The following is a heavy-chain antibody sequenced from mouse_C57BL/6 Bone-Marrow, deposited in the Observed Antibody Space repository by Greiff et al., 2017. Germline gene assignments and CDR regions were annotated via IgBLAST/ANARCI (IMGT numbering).Heavy chain of an antibody. V-gene: IGHV1-55*01. Sequence: QVQLQQPGAELVKPGASVKMSCKASGYTFTSYWITWVKQRPGQGLEWIGDIYPGTGSPNYNEKFKGKATLTVDTSSSTAYMQLSSLKSEDSAVYYWESSGYPYSVSCDYWGQGTTRTVSA. CDR3: ESSGYPYSVSCDY. D-gene: IGHD2-12*01. CDR1: GYTFTSYW. J-gene: IGHJ2*01. CDR2: IYPGTGSP.